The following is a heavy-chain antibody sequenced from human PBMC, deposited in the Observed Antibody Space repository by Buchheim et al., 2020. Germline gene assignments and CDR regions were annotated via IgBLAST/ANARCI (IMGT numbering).Heavy chain of an antibody. CDR2: IKQDGSEE. J-gene: IGHJ4*02. D-gene: IGHD1-7*01. CDR3: AKVEGITGTTAFDY. Sequence: EVELVESGGGLVQPGGPLRLSCAASGFTFSKYWMSWVRQAPGKGLEWVASIKQDGSEEDYVGSLKGRFTISRDNAKNSLYLQMSGLRAEDTAVYFCAKVEGITGTTAFDYWGRGTL. CDR1: GFTFSKYW. V-gene: IGHV3-7*01.